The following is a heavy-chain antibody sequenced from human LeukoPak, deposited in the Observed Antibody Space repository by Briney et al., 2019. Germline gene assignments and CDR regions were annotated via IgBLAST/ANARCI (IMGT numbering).Heavy chain of an antibody. Sequence: ASVKVSCKASGYTFTGYYMHWVRQAPGQGLEWXXXXXXNSGGTNYAQKFQGRVTMTRDTSISTAYMELSRLRSDDTAVYYCARPLLPYCSGGSCYSAWQHWGQGTLVTVSS. D-gene: IGHD2-15*01. V-gene: IGHV1-2*02. CDR2: XXXNSGGT. CDR3: ARPLLPYCSGGSCYSAWQH. J-gene: IGHJ1*01. CDR1: GYTFTGYY.